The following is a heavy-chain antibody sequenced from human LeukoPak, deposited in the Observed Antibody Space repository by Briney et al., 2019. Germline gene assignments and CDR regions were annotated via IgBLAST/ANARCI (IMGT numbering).Heavy chain of an antibody. Sequence: GASVKVSCTASGYTFTSYGISWVRQAPGQGLEWMGWISAYNGNTNYAQKLQGRVTMTTDTSTSTAYMELRSLRSDDTAVYYCARAGDYDFWSGPPRVYYYGMDVWGQGTTVTVSS. CDR3: ARAGDYDFWSGPPRVYYYGMDV. CDR2: ISAYNGNT. D-gene: IGHD3-3*01. V-gene: IGHV1-18*01. J-gene: IGHJ6*02. CDR1: GYTFTSYG.